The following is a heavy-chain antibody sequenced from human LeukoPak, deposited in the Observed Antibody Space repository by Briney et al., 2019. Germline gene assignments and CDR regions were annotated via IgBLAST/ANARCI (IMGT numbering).Heavy chain of an antibody. CDR2: IKQDGSEK. V-gene: IGHV3-7*03. D-gene: IGHD3-22*01. Sequence: GGSLRLSCVGSGFTFSSYSMNWVRQAPGQGLEWVANIKQDGSEKYYVDSVKGRFTISRDNAKNSLYLQMNSLRAEDTALYYCARDSSRVYDSSGYWYYYYYYMDVWGKGTTVTVSS. J-gene: IGHJ6*03. CDR3: ARDSSRVYDSSGYWYYYYYYMDV. CDR1: GFTFSSYS.